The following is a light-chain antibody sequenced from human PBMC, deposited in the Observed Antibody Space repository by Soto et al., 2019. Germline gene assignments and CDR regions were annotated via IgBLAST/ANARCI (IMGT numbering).Light chain of an antibody. CDR3: AAWDDSLSGRV. CDR2: NND. V-gene: IGLV1-47*02. CDR1: GSNIGPNY. J-gene: IGLJ3*02. Sequence: QSVLTQPPSASGTPRQRVTMSCSGSGSNIGPNYVYWFQQFPGTAPKLLIYNNDQRPSGVPDRFSGSKSGTSASLGISGLRSEDEADYYCAAWDDSLSGRVFGGGTKVTVL.